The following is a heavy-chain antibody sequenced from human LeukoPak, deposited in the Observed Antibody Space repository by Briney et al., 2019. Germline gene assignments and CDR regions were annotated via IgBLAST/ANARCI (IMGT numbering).Heavy chain of an antibody. J-gene: IGHJ5*02. CDR3: ANQNYDSSDYPHPRRWFDP. V-gene: IGHV1-69*04. CDR2: IIPILGIA. D-gene: IGHD3-22*01. CDR1: GGTFSSYA. Sequence: SVKVSCKASGGTFSSYATSWVRQAPGQGLEWMGRIIPILGIANYAQMFQGRVTITADKSTSTAYMELSSLRSEDTAVYYCANQNYDSSDYPHPRRWFDPWGQGTLVTVSS.